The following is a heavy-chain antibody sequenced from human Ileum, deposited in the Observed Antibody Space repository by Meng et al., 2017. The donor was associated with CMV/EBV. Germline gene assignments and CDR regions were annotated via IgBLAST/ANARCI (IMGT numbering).Heavy chain of an antibody. CDR2: IYYSGST. CDR1: GGSVSSGTYY. Sequence: GSLRLSCSVSGGSVSSGTYYWSWIRQSPAKGLEWIGYIYYSGSTNYNPSLKSRVTILIDTSKKQFSLRLSSVTAADTAVYYCARGARVYGMDVWGQGNAV. J-gene: IGHJ6*02. CDR3: ARGARVYGMDV. V-gene: IGHV4-61*01.